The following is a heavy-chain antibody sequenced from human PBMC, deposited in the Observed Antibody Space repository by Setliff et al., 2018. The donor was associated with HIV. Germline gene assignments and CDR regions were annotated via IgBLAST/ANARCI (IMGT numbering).Heavy chain of an antibody. Sequence: LSLTCTVSGGSFNNYHWSWIRQPAGKGLEWIGRIYDSGATNYNPSLKSRVTISADTSKNQFSLKLNSVTAADTAVYFCARARYGTSFGPWGQGTLVTVSS. CDR3: ARARYGTSFGP. CDR2: IYDSGAT. V-gene: IGHV4-4*07. D-gene: IGHD3-9*01. J-gene: IGHJ5*02. CDR1: GGSFNNYH.